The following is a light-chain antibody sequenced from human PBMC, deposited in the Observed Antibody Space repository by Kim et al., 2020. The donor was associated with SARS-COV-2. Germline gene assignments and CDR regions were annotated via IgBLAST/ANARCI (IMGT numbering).Light chain of an antibody. CDR2: AAS. Sequence: DIQMTQSPSSLSASVGDRVSITCRTSQSISNYLNWYQQKPGKAPRLLIFAASSLQSGVPSRFSGSGSGADFTLTISSLQPEDFASYYCQQTYITPRTFGQGTKVDIK. V-gene: IGKV1-39*01. CDR1: QSISNY. CDR3: QQTYITPRT. J-gene: IGKJ1*01.